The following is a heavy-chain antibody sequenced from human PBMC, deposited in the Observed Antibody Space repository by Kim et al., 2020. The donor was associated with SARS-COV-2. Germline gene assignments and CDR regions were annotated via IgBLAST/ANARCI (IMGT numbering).Heavy chain of an antibody. V-gene: IGHV3-23*01. Sequence: GGSLRLSCAASGFTFSSYAMSWVRQAPGKGLEWVSAISGSGGSTYYADSVKGRFTIPRDNSKNTLYLQMNSLRAEDTTVYYCTKGIGNTMIGVVIGRGFDYYFDYWGQGTLVTVSS. CDR3: TKGIGNTMIGVVIGRGFDYYFDY. J-gene: IGHJ4*02. CDR1: GFTFSSYA. D-gene: IGHD3-22*01. CDR2: ISGSGGST.